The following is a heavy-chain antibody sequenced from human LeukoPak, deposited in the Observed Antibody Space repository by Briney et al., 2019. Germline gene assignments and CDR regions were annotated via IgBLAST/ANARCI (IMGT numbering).Heavy chain of an antibody. V-gene: IGHV3-9*01. CDR3: AKVGFEGVFDY. D-gene: IGHD3-16*01. J-gene: IGHJ4*02. CDR1: GFTFDDYA. Sequence: PGGSLRLSCAASGFTFDDYAMHWVRQAPGKGLEWVSGISWNSGSIGYADSVKGRFTIFRDNAKNSLYLQMNSLRAEDTALYYCAKVGFEGVFDYWGQGTLVTVSS. CDR2: ISWNSGSI.